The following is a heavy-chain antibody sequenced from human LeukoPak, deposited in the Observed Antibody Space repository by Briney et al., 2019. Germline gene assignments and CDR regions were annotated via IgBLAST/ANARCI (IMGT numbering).Heavy chain of an antibody. D-gene: IGHD1-26*01. J-gene: IGHJ3*02. CDR3: ARYSGSYHDAFDI. CDR2: ISGSGGST. Sequence: PVGSLRLSCAASGFTFSSYAMSWVRQAPGKGLEWVSAISGSGGSTYYADSVKGRFTISRDNSKNTLYLQMNSLRAEDTAVYYCARYSGSYHDAFDIWGQGTMVTVS. V-gene: IGHV3-23*01. CDR1: GFTFSSYA.